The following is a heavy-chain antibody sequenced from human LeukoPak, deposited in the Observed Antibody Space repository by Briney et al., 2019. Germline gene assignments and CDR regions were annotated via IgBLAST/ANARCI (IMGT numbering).Heavy chain of an antibody. J-gene: IGHJ4*02. CDR2: MYYSGST. Sequence: SETLSLTCTVSGGSISNYYWSWIRQPPGKGLEWIGYMYYSGSTNYNPSLKSRVTISVDTSKNQFSLKLSSVTAADTAVYYCASSHPLGSNNDYYTPFDYWGQGTLITVSS. CDR1: GGSISNYY. V-gene: IGHV4-59*01. D-gene: IGHD3-3*01. CDR3: ASSHPLGSNNDYYTPFDY.